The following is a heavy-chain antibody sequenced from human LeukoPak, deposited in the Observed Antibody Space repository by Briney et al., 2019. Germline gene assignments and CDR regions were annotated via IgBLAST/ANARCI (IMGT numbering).Heavy chain of an antibody. J-gene: IGHJ5*02. CDR3: ARVGSSSWSRADP. CDR2: INPSGGST. V-gene: IGHV1-46*01. D-gene: IGHD6-13*01. Sequence: GASVKVSCKASGYTFTSYYMHWVRQAPGQGREWMGIINPSGGSTSYAQKFQGRVTMTRDPSTSPVYMELSSLRSEDTAVYYCARVGSSSWSRADPWGQGTLVTVSS. CDR1: GYTFTSYY.